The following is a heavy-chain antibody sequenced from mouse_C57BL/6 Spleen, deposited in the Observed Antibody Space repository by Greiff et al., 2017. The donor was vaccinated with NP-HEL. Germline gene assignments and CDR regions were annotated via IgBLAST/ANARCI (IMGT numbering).Heavy chain of an antibody. J-gene: IGHJ4*01. CDR2: IDPSDSET. D-gene: IGHD1-1*01. CDR3: ARSPLNYGYAMDY. V-gene: IGHV1-52*01. CDR1: GYTFTSYW. Sequence: VQLQQPGAELVRPGSSVKLSCKASGYTFTSYWMHWVKQRPIQGLEWIGNIDPSDSETHYNQKFKDKATLTVDKSSSTAYMQLSSLTSEDSAVYYCARSPLNYGYAMDYWGQGTSVTVSS.